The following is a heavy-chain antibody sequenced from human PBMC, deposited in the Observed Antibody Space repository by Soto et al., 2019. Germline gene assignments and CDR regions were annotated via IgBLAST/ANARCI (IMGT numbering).Heavy chain of an antibody. Sequence: KPGGSLRLSCAASGFTFTNNNMNWVRQAPGKGLGWVSSISRSSSFRNYADSVKGRFPISRANDKKLVYLQMDSLRAEDTAVYYCARDRPLSVLVVVATDDFWGQGTLVTVSS. V-gene: IGHV3-21*01. CDR3: ARDRPLSVLVVVATDDF. CDR1: GFTFTNNN. J-gene: IGHJ4*02. CDR2: ISRSSSFR. D-gene: IGHD3-22*01.